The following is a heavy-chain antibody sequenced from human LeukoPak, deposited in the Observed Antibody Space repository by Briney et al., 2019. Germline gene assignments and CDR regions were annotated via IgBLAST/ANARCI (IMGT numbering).Heavy chain of an antibody. J-gene: IGHJ3*02. CDR2: INPSGGST. CDR3: ARGGRERYSSGWTDAFDI. V-gene: IGHV1-46*01. Sequence: AASVKVSFKASGYTFTSYYMHWVRQAPGQGLEWMGIINPSGGSTSYAQKFQGRVTMTRDTSTSTVYMELSSLSSEDTAAYYCARGGRERYSSGWTDAFDIWGQGTMVTVSS. D-gene: IGHD6-19*01. CDR1: GYTFTSYY.